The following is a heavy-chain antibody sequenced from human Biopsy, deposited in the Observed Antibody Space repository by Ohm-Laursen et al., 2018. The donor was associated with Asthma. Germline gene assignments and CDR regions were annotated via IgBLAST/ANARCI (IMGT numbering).Heavy chain of an antibody. Sequence: SVKVSCKSLGGTFNTYVIGWVRQAPGQGLEWMGGINSVFGTTTYPQKFQDRVTITADDSTSTVYMELSSLRSEETAVYYCARKAGSCISRTCYSLDFWGQGTLVTASS. CDR3: ARKAGSCISRTCYSLDF. J-gene: IGHJ4*02. V-gene: IGHV1-69*13. D-gene: IGHD2-2*01. CDR2: INSVFGTT. CDR1: GGTFNTYV.